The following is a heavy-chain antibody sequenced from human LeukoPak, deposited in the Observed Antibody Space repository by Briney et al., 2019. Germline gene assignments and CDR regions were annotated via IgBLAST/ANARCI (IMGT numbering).Heavy chain of an antibody. CDR1: GYTFTHYG. CDR2: ISAYNDNT. D-gene: IGHD3-10*01. CDR3: ARDLPVHYYYGSEEYLDH. Sequence: GASEKVSCKASGYTFTHYGVSWVGQAPGQGLEWVGWISAYNDNTNYAHMLQGRVTITTDTSTNTAFIDLRHLRSGDPGLYFCARDLPVHYYYGSEEYLDHWGQGTLVTVSS. J-gene: IGHJ4*02. V-gene: IGHV1-18*01.